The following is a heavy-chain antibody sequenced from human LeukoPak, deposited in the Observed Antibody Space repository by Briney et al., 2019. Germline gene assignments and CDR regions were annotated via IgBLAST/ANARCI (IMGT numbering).Heavy chain of an antibody. CDR2: IYHSGST. Sequence: PSETLSLTCTVSGGSISSSSYYWGWIRQPPGKGLEWIGSIYHSGSTYYNPSLKSRVTISVDTSKNQFSLKLSSVTAADTAVYYCASGRGEWLAREYYFDYWGQGTLVTVSS. V-gene: IGHV4-39*07. CDR1: GGSISSSSYY. J-gene: IGHJ4*02. D-gene: IGHD6-19*01. CDR3: ASGRGEWLAREYYFDY.